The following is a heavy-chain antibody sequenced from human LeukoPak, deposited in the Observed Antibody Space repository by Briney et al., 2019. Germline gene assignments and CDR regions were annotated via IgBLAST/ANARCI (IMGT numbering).Heavy chain of an antibody. J-gene: IGHJ4*01. CDR2: LSGSGITT. Sequence: GGSLRLSCAASGFTFCNSAMSWVRQAPGKGLEWVSTLSGSGITTYYADSVKGRFTISRDNSKKTLYLQMNSLRAEDTTVYYCAKGIYSSGWSYFDYWGHGTLVTVSS. V-gene: IGHV3-23*01. D-gene: IGHD6-19*01. CDR3: AKGIYSSGWSYFDY. CDR1: GFTFCNSA.